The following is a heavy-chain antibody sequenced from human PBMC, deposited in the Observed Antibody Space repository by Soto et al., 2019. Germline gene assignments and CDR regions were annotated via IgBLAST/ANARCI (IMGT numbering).Heavy chain of an antibody. CDR1: RYTFTGYY. Sequence: QVQLVQSGAEVKKPGASVKVSCKASRYTFTGYYMHWVRQAPGQGLEWMGWIDPNSGGTDYAQKFQGRVTMTRATSISTAYMELSRLRLDDTAVYYCARVMSGSYLGHGYYFDYWGQGTLVTVSS. CDR3: ARVMSGSYLGHGYYFDY. J-gene: IGHJ4*02. CDR2: IDPNSGGT. V-gene: IGHV1-2*02. D-gene: IGHD1-26*01.